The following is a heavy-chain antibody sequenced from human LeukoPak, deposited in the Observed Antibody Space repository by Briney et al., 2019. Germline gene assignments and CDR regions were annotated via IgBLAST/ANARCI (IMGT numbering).Heavy chain of an antibody. V-gene: IGHV1-18*01. Sequence: ASVKVSCKASGYTFTSYGISWVRQAPGQGLEWMGWISAYNGNTNYAQKLQGRVTMTTDTSTSTAYMELRSLRSDDTAVYYCARDGNPYDFWSGYFYWGQGTLVTVSS. D-gene: IGHD3-3*01. J-gene: IGHJ4*02. CDR1: GYTFTSYG. CDR3: ARDGNPYDFWSGYFY. CDR2: ISAYNGNT.